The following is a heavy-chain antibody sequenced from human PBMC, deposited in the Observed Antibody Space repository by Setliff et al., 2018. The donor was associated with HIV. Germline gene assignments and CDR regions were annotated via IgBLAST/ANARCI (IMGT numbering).Heavy chain of an antibody. CDR3: ARPRGNDYAGSGFDN. CDR2: IYPVDSET. V-gene: IGHV5-51*01. Sequence: GESLKISCQGSGYNFVDYSIAWVRQVPGKGLEWMGIIYPVDSETRYSPSFQGQVTISADKSINTAYLQWTTLKASDSAMYYCARPRGNDYAGSGFDNWGQGTLVTVYS. CDR1: GYNFVDYS. J-gene: IGHJ4*02. D-gene: IGHD2-2*01.